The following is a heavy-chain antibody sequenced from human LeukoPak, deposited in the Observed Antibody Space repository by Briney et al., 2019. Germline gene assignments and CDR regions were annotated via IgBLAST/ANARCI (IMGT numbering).Heavy chain of an antibody. CDR3: ARLGSGEDDGGWVDY. V-gene: IGHV1-46*01. J-gene: IGHJ4*02. D-gene: IGHD3-10*01. CDR2: ISPSGGST. Sequence: ASVKVSCKASGYTFTRYYIHWVRQAPGQGLEWMGIISPSGGSTSNAQKFQGRVTMTGDTSTSTVYMELSSVRSEDTAVYYCARLGSGEDDGGWVDYWGQGTLVTVSP. CDR1: GYTFTRYY.